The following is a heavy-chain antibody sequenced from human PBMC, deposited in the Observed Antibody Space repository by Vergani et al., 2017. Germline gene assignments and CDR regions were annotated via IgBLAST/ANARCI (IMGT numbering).Heavy chain of an antibody. J-gene: IGHJ6*03. CDR1: GGTFSSYA. Sequence: QVQLVQSGAEVKKPGSSVKVSCTASGGTFSSYAISWVRQAPGQGLEWMGRIIPILGTANYAQKFQGRVTITADESTSTAYMELSSLRSEDTAEYYCAREPIVVVPAAAYYYYMDVWGKGTTVTVSS. D-gene: IGHD2-2*01. V-gene: IGHV1-69*11. CDR3: AREPIVVVPAAAYYYYMDV. CDR2: IIPILGTA.